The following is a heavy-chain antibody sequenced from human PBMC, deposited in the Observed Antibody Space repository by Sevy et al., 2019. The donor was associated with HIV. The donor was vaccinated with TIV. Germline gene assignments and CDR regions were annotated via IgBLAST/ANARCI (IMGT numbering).Heavy chain of an antibody. CDR2: IYTSGST. D-gene: IGHD6-19*01. CDR1: GDSISNPSYY. J-gene: IGHJ4*02. CDR3: ARHHRAVAGFDY. Sequence: SETLSLTCIVSGDSISNPSYYWHWIRQSAGKGLEWIGRIYTSGSTNYNPSFKSRVTLSVDTSNDRFSLILTSVTAGDTAVYYCARHHRAVAGFDYWGQGTLVTVSS. V-gene: IGHV4-61*02.